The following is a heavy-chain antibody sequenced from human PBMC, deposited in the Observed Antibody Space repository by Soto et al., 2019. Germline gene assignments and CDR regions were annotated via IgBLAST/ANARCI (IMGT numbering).Heavy chain of an antibody. D-gene: IGHD6-6*01. CDR3: AKALPRPYSSSSRIGYYYGMDV. CDR2: ISYDGSNK. CDR1: GFTFSSYG. V-gene: IGHV3-30*18. Sequence: GGSLRLSCAASGFTFSSYGMHWVRQAPGKGLEWVAVISYDGSNKYYADSVKGRFTISRDNSKNTLYLQMNSLRAEDTAVYYCAKALPRPYSSSSRIGYYYGMDVWGQGTTVTVSS. J-gene: IGHJ6*02.